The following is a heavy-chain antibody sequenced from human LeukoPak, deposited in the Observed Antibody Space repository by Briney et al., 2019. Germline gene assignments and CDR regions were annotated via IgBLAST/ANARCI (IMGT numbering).Heavy chain of an antibody. Sequence: SETLSLTCTVSGGSISSGSYYWSWIRQPAGKGLEWIGRIYTSGSTNYNPSLKSRVTISVDTSKNQFSLKLSSVTAADTAVYYCAGDQGGTTWYYYGMDVWGQGITVTVSS. J-gene: IGHJ6*02. V-gene: IGHV4-61*02. CDR3: AGDQGGTTWYYYGMDV. CDR1: GGSISSGSYY. D-gene: IGHD1-7*01. CDR2: IYTSGST.